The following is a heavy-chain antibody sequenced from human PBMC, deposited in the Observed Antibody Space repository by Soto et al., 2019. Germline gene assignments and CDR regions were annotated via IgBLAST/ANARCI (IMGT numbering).Heavy chain of an antibody. CDR2: IYWDDDK. CDR1: GFSLSTSGVG. Sequence: QITLKESGPTLVKPTQTLTLTCTFSGFSLSTSGVGVGWIRQPPGKALEWLALIYWDDDKRYSPSLKSRLTIPKDTSKNQEVLTMTNTDPVDTATYYCAHSDWNGGHDYWGQGTLVTVSS. V-gene: IGHV2-5*02. D-gene: IGHD1-1*01. CDR3: AHSDWNGGHDY. J-gene: IGHJ4*02.